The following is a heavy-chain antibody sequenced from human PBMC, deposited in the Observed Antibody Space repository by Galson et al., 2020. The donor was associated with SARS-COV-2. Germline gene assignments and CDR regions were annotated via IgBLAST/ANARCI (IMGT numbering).Heavy chain of an antibody. Sequence: GESLKISCHGSGSSFTSYWIGWVRHMPGQGLEWTRIIYPRDSDTSYRTSFQGQVTISADTSISTAYLQWSNLKASDTAMYYCARHRRYGGNPHDAFDIWGQVTMVTVSS. CDR1: GSSFTSYW. J-gene: IGHJ3*02. CDR3: ARHRRYGGNPHDAFDI. CDR2: IYPRDSDT. V-gene: IGHV5-51*01. D-gene: IGHD4-17*01.